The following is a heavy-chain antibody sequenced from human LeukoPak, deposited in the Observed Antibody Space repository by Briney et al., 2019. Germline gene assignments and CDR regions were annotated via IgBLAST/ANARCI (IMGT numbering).Heavy chain of an antibody. D-gene: IGHD4-23*01. CDR3: ASLGDYGGYSPS. CDR1: GFTFSSYG. CDR2: IRYDGRNK. V-gene: IGHV3-30*02. J-gene: IGHJ5*02. Sequence: GGSLRLSCAASGFTFSSYGMHWVRQAPGKGLEWVAFIRYDGRNKYYADSVKGRFTISRDNSKNTLYLQMNSLRAEDTAVYYCASLGDYGGYSPSWGQGTLVTVSS.